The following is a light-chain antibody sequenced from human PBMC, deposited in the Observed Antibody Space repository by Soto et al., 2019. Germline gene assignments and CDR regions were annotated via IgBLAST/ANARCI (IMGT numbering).Light chain of an antibody. CDR1: QSVNNNY. J-gene: IGKJ3*01. Sequence: EIVLTQSPGTLALSPGERATLSCRASQSVNNNYLTWYQQKRGQAPRLLIHGASSRATGIPDRFSGSGSGTDVTLTISRVEPEDFAVYYCQQYGSSPFTFGPGTSVGIK. CDR3: QQYGSSPFT. V-gene: IGKV3-20*01. CDR2: GAS.